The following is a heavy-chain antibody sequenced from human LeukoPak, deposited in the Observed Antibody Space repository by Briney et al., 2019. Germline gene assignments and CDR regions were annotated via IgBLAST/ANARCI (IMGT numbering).Heavy chain of an antibody. V-gene: IGHV5-51*01. CDR2: IYPGDSDT. CDR3: ARGRSSSSPDPYYFDY. CDR1: GYSFTSYW. Sequence: GESLKISCKGSGYSFTSYWIGWVRQMPGKGLEWMGIIYPGDSDTRYSPSFQGQVTISADKSISTAYLQWSSLKASDTAMYYCARGRSSSSPDPYYFDYWGQGTLVTVSP. J-gene: IGHJ4*02. D-gene: IGHD6-13*01.